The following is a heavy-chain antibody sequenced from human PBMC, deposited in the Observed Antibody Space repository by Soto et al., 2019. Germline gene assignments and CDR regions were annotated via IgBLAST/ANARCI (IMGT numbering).Heavy chain of an antibody. CDR1: GFTFGDYA. Sequence: GSLRLSCTASGFTFGDYAMSWFRQAPGKGLEWVGFIRSKAYGGTTEYAASVKGRFTISRDDSKSIAYLQMNSLKTEDTAVYYCTRTVYSSSWYFDYWGQGTLVTVSS. D-gene: IGHD6-13*01. J-gene: IGHJ4*02. CDR3: TRTVYSSSWYFDY. CDR2: IRSKAYGGTT. V-gene: IGHV3-49*03.